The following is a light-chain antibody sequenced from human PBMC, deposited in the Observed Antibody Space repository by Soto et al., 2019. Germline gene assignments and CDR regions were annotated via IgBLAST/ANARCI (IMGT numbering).Light chain of an antibody. CDR2: DAS. J-gene: IGKJ1*01. V-gene: IGKV3-11*01. CDR1: QSVSSY. Sequence: EIVLTQSPATLSLSPGERATLSCRASQSVSSYLAWYQQKPGQAPRLLIYDASNRATGIPARFSGSGSGTVFTLTISSLEPEDFAVYYCQQRTFGQGTKVEIK. CDR3: QQRT.